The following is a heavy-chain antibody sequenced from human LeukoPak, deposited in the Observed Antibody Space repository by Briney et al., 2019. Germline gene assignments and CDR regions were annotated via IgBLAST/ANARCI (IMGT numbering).Heavy chain of an antibody. D-gene: IGHD3-3*01. CDR2: INHSGRT. V-gene: IGHV4-34*01. J-gene: IGHJ6*04. CDR1: GASSSDYS. CDR3: ARAREVLRFLGV. Sequence: SESLSLTCAVYGASSSDYSCSFVSQPPRERLEWTGEINHSGRTTNNTSLTSRVTITVDSSKKQSSLKLSSVTAADTAVYYCARAREVLRFLGVWGKGTTVTVSS.